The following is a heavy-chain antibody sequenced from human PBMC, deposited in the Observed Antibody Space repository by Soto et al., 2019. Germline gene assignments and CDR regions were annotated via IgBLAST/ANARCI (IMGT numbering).Heavy chain of an antibody. D-gene: IGHD3-10*01. CDR3: GTDRWGGAFDM. Sequence: EVQVVESGGGLVQPGGSLRLSCAAIGFSLRSDWMAWVRQIPGKGLEFVANIKEDGSVKNYVDSVKGRFSISRDNDKNSLYPQMNSLRAEDTAVYYCGTDRWGGAFDMWSQGTTVTVSS. V-gene: IGHV3-7*01. J-gene: IGHJ3*02. CDR2: IKEDGSVK. CDR1: GFSLRSDW.